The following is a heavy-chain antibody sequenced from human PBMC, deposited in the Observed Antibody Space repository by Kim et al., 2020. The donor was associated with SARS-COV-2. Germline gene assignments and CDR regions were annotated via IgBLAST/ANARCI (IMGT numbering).Heavy chain of an antibody. CDR3: ARDLGRGPYLAV. J-gene: IGHJ4*02. Sequence: NYNPSPKRRVTISVDTSTNQFSLKLSSLTAADMAVYYCARDLGRGPYLAVWGQGTLVTVSS. V-gene: IGHV4-59*01. D-gene: IGHD3-16*01.